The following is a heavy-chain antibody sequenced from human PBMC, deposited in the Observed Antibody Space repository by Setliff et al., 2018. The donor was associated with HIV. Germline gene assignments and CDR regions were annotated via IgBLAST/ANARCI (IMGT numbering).Heavy chain of an antibody. CDR1: GYTFSSYD. J-gene: IGHJ6*03. CDR3: ARGAWYTSGWYSSRYMDV. D-gene: IGHD6-19*01. V-gene: IGHV1-8*02. CDR2: MNPNSGNT. Sequence: ASVKVSCKASGYTFSSYDINWVRQATGQGLEWMGWMNPNSGNTGYAQKFQGRVTMTRDTSVSTAYMELNNLKFEDTAVYYCARGAWYTSGWYSSRYMDVWGKGTTVTVSS.